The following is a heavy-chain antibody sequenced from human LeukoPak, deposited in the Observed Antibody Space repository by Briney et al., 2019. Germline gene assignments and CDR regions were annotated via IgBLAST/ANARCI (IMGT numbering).Heavy chain of an antibody. CDR2: ISSSSSYI. D-gene: IGHD3-22*01. CDR3: ARASYYYDSSGYTDY. J-gene: IGHJ4*02. CDR1: GFTFSSYS. V-gene: IGHV3-21*01. Sequence: GGSMRLSCAASGFTFSSYSMNWVRQAPGKGLEWVSSISSSSSYIYYADSVKGRFTISRDNAKNSLYLQMNSLGAEDTAVYYCARASYYYDSSGYTDYWGQGTLVTVSS.